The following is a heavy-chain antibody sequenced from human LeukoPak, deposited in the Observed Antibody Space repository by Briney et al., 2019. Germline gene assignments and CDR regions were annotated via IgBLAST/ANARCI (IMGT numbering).Heavy chain of an antibody. V-gene: IGHV3-23*01. CDR2: ISSYGGTT. CDR3: AKMYSSSWYFFDH. D-gene: IGHD6-13*01. Sequence: GGSLALSCAASGFTFSTSAMSWVRQAPGKGLEWVSTISSYGGTTYYADSVKGRFTISRDTSKNKLYLQMMSLRAEDTAVYFCAKMYSSSWYFFDHWGQGALVTVSS. J-gene: IGHJ4*02. CDR1: GFTFSTSA.